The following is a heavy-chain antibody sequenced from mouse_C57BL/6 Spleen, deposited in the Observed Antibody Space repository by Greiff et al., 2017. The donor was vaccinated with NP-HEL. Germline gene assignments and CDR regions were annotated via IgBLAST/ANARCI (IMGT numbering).Heavy chain of an antibody. D-gene: IGHD1-1*01. CDR2: IYPGDGDT. Sequence: VQLQESGAELVKPGASVKISCKASGYAFSSYWMNWVKQRPGKGLEWIGQIYPGDGDTNYNGKFKGKATLTADKSSSTAYMQLSSLTSEDSAVYFCAREDYYGSSTGYFDYWGQGTTLTVSS. CDR1: GYAFSSYW. V-gene: IGHV1-80*01. J-gene: IGHJ2*01. CDR3: AREDYYGSSTGYFDY.